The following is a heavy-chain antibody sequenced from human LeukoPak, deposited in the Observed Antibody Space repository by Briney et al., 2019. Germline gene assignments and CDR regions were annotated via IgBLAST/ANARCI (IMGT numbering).Heavy chain of an antibody. CDR1: GGSINSYY. V-gene: IGHV4-4*09. CDR2: IYTGEGTKS. Sequence: SETLSLTCTVSGGSINSYYWNWIRQPPGKGLEWIAYIYTGEGTKSNSNPSLKSRVTISVDTSKNQFSLKLSSVTAADTAVYYCAGVVPITKWAVDYWGQGTLVTVSS. J-gene: IGHJ4*02. D-gene: IGHD2-8*01. CDR3: AGVVPITKWAVDY.